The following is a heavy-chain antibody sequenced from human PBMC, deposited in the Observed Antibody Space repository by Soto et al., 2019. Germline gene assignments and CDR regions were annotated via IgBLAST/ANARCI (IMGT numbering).Heavy chain of an antibody. CDR1: GFTFSTYW. CDR3: AGGVATLLA. J-gene: IGHJ5*02. V-gene: IGHV3-74*01. Sequence: GGSLRLSCAASGFTFSTYWMHWVRQVPGKGLVWVARINSDGSTTSYADSVKGRFTISRDNAKNTLFLQMNSLRAEDTAVYYCAGGVATLLAWGQGTLVTVSS. CDR2: INSDGSTT. D-gene: IGHD5-12*01.